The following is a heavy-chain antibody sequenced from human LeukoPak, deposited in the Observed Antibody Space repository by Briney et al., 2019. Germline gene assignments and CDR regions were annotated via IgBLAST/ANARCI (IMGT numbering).Heavy chain of an antibody. CDR3: ARHESSQLVLN. CDR2: IYPGDSDT. D-gene: IGHD6-6*01. Sequence: GASLKISFKGSGYRFTSYWIGWVRQMPGKGLEWMGIIYPGDSDTRYSPSFQGQVTISADKSISTAYLQWSSLKASDTAMYYCARHESSQLVLNWGQGTLVTVSS. CDR1: GYRFTSYW. J-gene: IGHJ4*02. V-gene: IGHV5-51*01.